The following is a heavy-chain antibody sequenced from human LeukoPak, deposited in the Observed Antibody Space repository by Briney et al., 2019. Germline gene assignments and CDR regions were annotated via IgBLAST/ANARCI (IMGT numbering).Heavy chain of an antibody. CDR3: ARHYAGSGSYFIDY. J-gene: IGHJ4*02. D-gene: IGHD3-10*01. CDR1: GGSISSSSYY. CDR2: IYYSGST. V-gene: IGHV4-39*01. Sequence: SETLSLTCIVSGGSISSSSYYWGWIRQPPGKGLEWIGSIYYSGSTYYNPSLKSRVTISVDTSKNQFSLKLSSVTAADTAAYYCARHYAGSGSYFIDYWGQGTLVTVSS.